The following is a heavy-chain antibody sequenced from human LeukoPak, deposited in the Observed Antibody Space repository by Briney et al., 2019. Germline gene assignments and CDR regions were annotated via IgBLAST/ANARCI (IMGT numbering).Heavy chain of an antibody. CDR1: GGSVNNYY. CDR2: VYYSGTT. Sequence: SETLSLTCTVSGGSVNNYYWSWIRQPPGKGLEWIGYVYYSGTTNYKPSLKSRVTISVDTSKNQLSLKVSSVTAADTAVYYCARRGDGGRSFDYWGQGTLVTVSS. D-gene: IGHD4-23*01. V-gene: IGHV4-59*02. J-gene: IGHJ4*02. CDR3: ARRGDGGRSFDY.